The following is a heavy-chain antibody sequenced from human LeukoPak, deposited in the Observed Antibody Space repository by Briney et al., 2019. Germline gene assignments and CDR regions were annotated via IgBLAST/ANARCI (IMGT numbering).Heavy chain of an antibody. V-gene: IGHV1-69*04. CDR1: GGTFSSYA. CDR2: IIPILGIA. J-gene: IGHJ4*02. Sequence: ASVKVSCRASGGTFSSYAISWVRQAPGQGLEWMGRIIPILGIANYAQKFQGRVTITADKSTSTAYMELSSLRSEDTAVYYCARDDYYGSGGPFRVDYWGRGTLVTVSS. CDR3: ARDDYYGSGGPFRVDY. D-gene: IGHD3-10*01.